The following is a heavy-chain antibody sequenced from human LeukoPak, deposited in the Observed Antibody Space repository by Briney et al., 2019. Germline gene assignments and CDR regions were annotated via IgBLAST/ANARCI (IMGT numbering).Heavy chain of an antibody. CDR1: GYSFTSYW. Sequence: GESLKISCKGSGYSFTSYWIGWVRQMPGKGLEWMGIIYPGDSDTRYSPSFQGQVTISADKSISTAYLQWSSLKASDTAMYCCARRRYSSGWLGNFDYWGQGTLVTVSS. CDR2: IYPGDSDT. J-gene: IGHJ4*02. CDR3: ARRRYSSGWLGNFDY. D-gene: IGHD6-19*01. V-gene: IGHV5-51*01.